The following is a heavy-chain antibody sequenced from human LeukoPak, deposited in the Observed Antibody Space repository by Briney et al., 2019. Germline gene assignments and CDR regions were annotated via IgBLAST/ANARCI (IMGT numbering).Heavy chain of an antibody. Sequence: GSLILSCAASGFTFSSYAMSWVRQAPGKGLEWVSAISGSGGSTYYADSVKGRFTISRDNSKNTLDLHMNGLRVEDTAVYYCTKGGSSWSRWDYWGQGALVTVSS. CDR2: ISGSGGST. J-gene: IGHJ4*02. CDR1: GFTFSSYA. CDR3: TKGGSSWSRWDY. D-gene: IGHD6-13*01. V-gene: IGHV3-23*01.